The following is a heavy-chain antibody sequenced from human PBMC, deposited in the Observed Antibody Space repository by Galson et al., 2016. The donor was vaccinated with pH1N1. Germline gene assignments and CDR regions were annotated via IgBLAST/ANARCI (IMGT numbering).Heavy chain of an antibody. CDR1: GLVYSDYW. V-gene: IGHV3-7*03. Sequence: SLRLSCAASGLVYSDYWMTWVRQAPGKGLEWVGNINQHGSKINYGDSVKGRFTISRDNAKNSLFLQMTSLRAADSAVYYCARDRTYSESNTYYDLFDIWGQGTMVTVSS. CDR2: INQHGSKI. D-gene: IGHD3-16*01. J-gene: IGHJ3*02. CDR3: ARDRTYSESNTYYDLFDI.